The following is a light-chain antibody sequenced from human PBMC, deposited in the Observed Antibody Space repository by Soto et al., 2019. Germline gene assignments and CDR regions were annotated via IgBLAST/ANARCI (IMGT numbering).Light chain of an antibody. CDR2: DAS. J-gene: IGKJ5*01. V-gene: IGKV1-33*01. Sequence: DIQMTQSPSSLSASVGDRVTITCRASQDISNYLNWYQQRPGKAPKLLIYDASNLERGVPPRFSGTRPGTHFTLAITSLQPEDVATYYCQQSDSLPLTFGQGTRLAI. CDR3: QQSDSLPLT. CDR1: QDISNY.